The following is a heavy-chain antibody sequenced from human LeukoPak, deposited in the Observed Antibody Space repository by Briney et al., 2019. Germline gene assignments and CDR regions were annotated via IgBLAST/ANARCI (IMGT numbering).Heavy chain of an antibody. J-gene: IGHJ4*02. D-gene: IGHD3-3*01. CDR1: GFTVSSNY. Sequence: GGSLRLSCAASGFTVSSNYMSWVRQAPGKGLEWVSVIYSGGSTYYADSVKGRFTVSRDNPANTLYLQMNKLKADDTATYYCARIEANDLWSGLQYWGQGTPVTVSS. CDR3: ARIEANDLWSGLQY. CDR2: IYSGGST. V-gene: IGHV3-53*01.